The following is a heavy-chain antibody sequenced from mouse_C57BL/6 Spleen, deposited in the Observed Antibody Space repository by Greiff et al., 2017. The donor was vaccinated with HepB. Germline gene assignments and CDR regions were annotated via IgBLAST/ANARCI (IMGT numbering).Heavy chain of an antibody. CDR3: ARDAGVGWGYFDY. J-gene: IGHJ2*01. V-gene: IGHV7-1*01. CDR2: SRNKANDYTT. D-gene: IGHD1-1*02. CDR1: GFTFSDFY. Sequence: EVQGVESGGGLVQSGRSLRLSCATSGFTFSDFYMEWVRQAPGKGLEWIAASRNKANDYTTEYSASVKGRFIVSRDTSQSILYLQMNALRAEDTAIYYCARDAGVGWGYFDYWGQGTTLTVSS.